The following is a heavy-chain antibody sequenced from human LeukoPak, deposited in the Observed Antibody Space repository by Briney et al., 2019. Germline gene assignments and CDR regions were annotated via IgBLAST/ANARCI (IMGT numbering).Heavy chain of an antibody. Sequence: SGGSLRLSCVASAFTFSSYGIHSVRQAPGKGVEYVSATSSNGGSTYYANSLKGRFTISRDNSKNTLYLQMGSLRAEDMAVYYCAREFPDDYGDYFDYWGQGTLVTVSS. CDR1: AFTFSSYG. CDR3: AREFPDDYGDYFDY. J-gene: IGHJ4*02. V-gene: IGHV3-64*01. CDR2: TSSNGGST. D-gene: IGHD4-17*01.